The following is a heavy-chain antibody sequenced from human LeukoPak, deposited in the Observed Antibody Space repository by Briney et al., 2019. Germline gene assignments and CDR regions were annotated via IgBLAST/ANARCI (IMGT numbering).Heavy chain of an antibody. V-gene: IGHV1-24*01. D-gene: IGHD7-27*01. CDR3: ATIAPGDLFDS. J-gene: IGHJ4*02. CDR2: FVPEDDET. CDR1: GSTLTEFS. Sequence: ASVKGSCKVTGSTLTEFSIHWVPQAPGKGLEWMGGFVPEDDETIYAQSFQGRVTMTEDTSTDTAYMELSSLRSEDTAMYYCATIAPGDLFDSWGQGTLVTVSS.